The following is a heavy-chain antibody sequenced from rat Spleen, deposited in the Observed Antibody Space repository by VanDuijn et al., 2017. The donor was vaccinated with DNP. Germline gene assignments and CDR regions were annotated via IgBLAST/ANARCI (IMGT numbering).Heavy chain of an antibody. Sequence: EVQLVESGGDLVQTGRSLRLSCAASGFTFSDYAMAWVRQAPRKGLEWVATISYDGSTTYYRDSVKGRFTISRDNAKSTLYLQMDSLRSEETATYYCARQRWYYSGEGMDYWGQGTLVTVSS. CDR2: ISYDGSTT. CDR3: ARQRWYYSGEGMDY. J-gene: IGHJ3*01. V-gene: IGHV5-17*01. D-gene: IGHD1-1*01. CDR1: GFTFSDYA.